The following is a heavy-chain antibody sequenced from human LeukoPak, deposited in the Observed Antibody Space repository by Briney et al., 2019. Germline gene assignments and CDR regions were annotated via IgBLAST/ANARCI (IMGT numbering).Heavy chain of an antibody. D-gene: IGHD3-22*01. CDR2: IYYSGST. V-gene: IGHV4-59*01. CDR3: ARVFHGTMIVVVPSGAFDI. J-gene: IGHJ3*02. CDR1: GGSISSYY. Sequence: SETLSLTCTVSGGSISSYYWSWIRQPPGKGLEWIGYIYYSGSTNYNPSLKSRVTISVDTSKNQFSLKLSSVTAADTAVYYCARVFHGTMIVVVPSGAFDIWGQGTMVTVSS.